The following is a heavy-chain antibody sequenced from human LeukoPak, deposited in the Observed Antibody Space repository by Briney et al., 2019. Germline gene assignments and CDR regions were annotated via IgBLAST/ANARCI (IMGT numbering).Heavy chain of an antibody. D-gene: IGHD5-24*01. CDR1: GGTFSSYA. Sequence: SVKVSCKASGGTFSSYAISWVRQAPGQGLEWMGGIIPIFGTANYAQKFQGRVTITADESTSTAYMELSSLRSEDTAVSYCARGSVGSEGYNTGVYYYYYYMHVWGKGTTVTVSS. J-gene: IGHJ6*03. CDR2: IIPIFGTA. CDR3: ARGSVGSEGYNTGVYYYYYYMHV. V-gene: IGHV1-69*01.